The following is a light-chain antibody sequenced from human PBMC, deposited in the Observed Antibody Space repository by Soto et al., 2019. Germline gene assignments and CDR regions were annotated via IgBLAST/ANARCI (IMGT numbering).Light chain of an antibody. CDR3: QQYGRSPLT. CDR1: QSLSSSL. V-gene: IGKV3-20*01. CDR2: SSS. Sequence: EIVLTQSPGTLSLSPGERAILSCRASQSLSSSLLAWYQQKPGQAPRLLIYSSSNRATGIPDRFSGSGSGTDFTLTISRLEPADFAVYYCQQYGRSPLTFGGGTKVELK. J-gene: IGKJ4*01.